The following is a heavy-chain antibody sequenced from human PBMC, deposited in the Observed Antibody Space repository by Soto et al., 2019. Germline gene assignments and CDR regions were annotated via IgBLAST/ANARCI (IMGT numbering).Heavy chain of an antibody. CDR1: CGSISSSNW. CDR3: ARVRYSSGWGGYYFDY. V-gene: IGHV4-4*02. Sequence: PSETLSLTCAVSCGSISSSNWWSWVRQPPGKGLEWIGEIYHSGSTNYNPSLKSRVTISVDKSKNQFSLKLSSVTAADTAVYYCARVRYSSGWGGYYFDYWGQGTLVTVSS. CDR2: IYHSGST. J-gene: IGHJ4*02. D-gene: IGHD6-19*01.